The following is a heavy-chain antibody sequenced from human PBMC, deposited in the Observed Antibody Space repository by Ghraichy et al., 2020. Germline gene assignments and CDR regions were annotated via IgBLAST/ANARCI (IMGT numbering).Heavy chain of an antibody. J-gene: IGHJ6*02. Sequence: SETLSLTCTVSGGSISSGGYYWSWIRQHPGKGLEWIGNIYYSGSTYYNPSLKSRVIISVDTSKNQFSLKLSSVTAEDTAVYYYARDSSSRREDYYYGMDVWGQGTTVTVSS. D-gene: IGHD6-6*01. V-gene: IGHV4-31*03. CDR1: GGSISSGGYY. CDR2: IYYSGST. CDR3: ARDSSSRREDYYYGMDV.